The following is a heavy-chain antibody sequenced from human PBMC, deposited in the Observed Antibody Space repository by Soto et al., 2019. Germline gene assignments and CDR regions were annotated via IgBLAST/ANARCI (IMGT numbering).Heavy chain of an antibody. V-gene: IGHV1-46*01. CDR3: ARELHGGGRRGTYNYYYGMDV. CDR2: INPSDGST. CDR1: GYSFSNYY. D-gene: IGHD3-16*01. Sequence: ASVKVSCKASGYSFSNYYIYWVRQAPGQGLEWMGIINPSDGSTGYIQKFQGRVTMTRDTSTSTVYMELSSLRSEDTAVYYCARELHGGGRRGTYNYYYGMDVWGQGTTVTVSS. J-gene: IGHJ6*02.